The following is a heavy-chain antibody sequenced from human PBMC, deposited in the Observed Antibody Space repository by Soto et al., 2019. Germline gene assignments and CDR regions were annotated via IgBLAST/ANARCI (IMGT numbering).Heavy chain of an antibody. V-gene: IGHV3-30*18. Sequence: QVQLVESGGGVVQPGRSLRLSCAASGFTFSSYGMHWVRQAPGKGLEWVAVISYDGSNKYYADSVKGRFTISRDNSKNPLYLQMNSLRAEDTAVYYCAKTSGIKTFKYWGQGTLVTVSS. CDR1: GFTFSSYG. CDR2: ISYDGSNK. J-gene: IGHJ4*02. D-gene: IGHD2-15*01. CDR3: AKTSGIKTFKY.